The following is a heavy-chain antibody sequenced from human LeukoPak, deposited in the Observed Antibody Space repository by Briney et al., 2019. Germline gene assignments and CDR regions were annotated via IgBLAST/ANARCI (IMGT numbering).Heavy chain of an antibody. CDR2: SDYSGGT. V-gene: IGHV4-59*01. Sequence: SGTLSFAGIGSGGPFIGSSWSWFRQSPGKGLDWIGYSDYSGGTNYNPSLKSRVTISIDTSKNQFSLKLSSVTAADTAVYYCAGEEDQHYGMDVWGQGTTVTVSS. J-gene: IGHJ6*02. CDR3: AGEEDQHYGMDV. D-gene: IGHD2-2*01. CDR1: GGPFIGSS.